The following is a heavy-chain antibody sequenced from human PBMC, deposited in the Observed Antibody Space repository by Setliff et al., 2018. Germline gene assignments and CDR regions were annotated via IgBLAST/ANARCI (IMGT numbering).Heavy chain of an antibody. Sequence: ASVKVSCKASGYAFTSYDINWVRQATGQGLEWMGWINAGNGNTKYSQKFQGRVTITRDTSASTAYMELSSLRSEDTAVYYCATQPLQWELLGFDYWGQGTLVTVSS. J-gene: IGHJ4*02. CDR1: GYAFTSYD. CDR3: ATQPLQWELLGFDY. CDR2: INAGNGNT. V-gene: IGHV1-3*01. D-gene: IGHD1-26*01.